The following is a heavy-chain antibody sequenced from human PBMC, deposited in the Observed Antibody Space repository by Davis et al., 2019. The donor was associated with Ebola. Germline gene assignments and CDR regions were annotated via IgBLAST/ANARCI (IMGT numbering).Heavy chain of an antibody. V-gene: IGHV3-11*01. CDR1: GFRFSDYY. CDR2: ISADGGTK. Sequence: GGSLRLSCAAAGFRFSDYYMTWIRQAPGKGLEWVSYISADGGTKYYADSVKGRFTVSRDNDEKVLYLQMNSLRGEDTAVYDCAWRGDSREFDYWGQGNLVTVSS. CDR3: AWRGDSREFDY. J-gene: IGHJ4*02. D-gene: IGHD3-22*01.